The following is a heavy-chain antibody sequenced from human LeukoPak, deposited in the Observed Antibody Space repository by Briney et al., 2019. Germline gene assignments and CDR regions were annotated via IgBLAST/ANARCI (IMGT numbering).Heavy chain of an antibody. V-gene: IGHV1-8*01. D-gene: IGHD5-18*01. CDR3: ARGVRYSYGYYYYMDV. CDR1: GYTFTSYD. CDR2: MNPNSGNT. J-gene: IGHJ6*03. Sequence: ASVKVSCKASGYTFTSYDINWVRQATGQGLEWMGWMNPNSGNTGYAQKFQGRVTMTRNTSISTAYMELSSLRSEDTAVYYCARGVRYSYGYYYYMDVWGKGTTVTVSS.